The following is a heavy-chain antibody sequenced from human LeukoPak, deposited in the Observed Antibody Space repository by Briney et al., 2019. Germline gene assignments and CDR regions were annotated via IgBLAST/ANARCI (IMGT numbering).Heavy chain of an antibody. J-gene: IGHJ6*02. CDR2: NNHSRST. CDR3: ASPIIAVAGTDYYGMDV. Sequence: SETLSLTCAVYGGSFSGYYWSWIRQPPGKGLEWIGENNHSRSTNYNPSPKSRVTISVDTSKNQFSLKLSSVTAADTAVYYCASPIIAVAGTDYYGMDVWGQGTTVTVSS. D-gene: IGHD6-19*01. V-gene: IGHV4-34*01. CDR1: GGSFSGYY.